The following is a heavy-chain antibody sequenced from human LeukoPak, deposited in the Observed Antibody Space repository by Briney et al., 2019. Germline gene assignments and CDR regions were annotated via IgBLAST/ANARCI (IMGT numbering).Heavy chain of an antibody. CDR1: GGSICSGDYS. CDR3: ARVGSDWNDVRYNWFDP. J-gene: IGHJ5*02. Sequence: SETLSLTSAVSGGSICSGDYSWSWIRQPPGKGLEWIGYIFQSGSTYYNPSLKSRVTISVDRSKNQFSLKLSSVTAADTAVYYCARVGSDWNDVRYNWFDPWGQGSLVTVSS. D-gene: IGHD1-1*01. CDR2: IFQSGST. V-gene: IGHV4-30-2*01.